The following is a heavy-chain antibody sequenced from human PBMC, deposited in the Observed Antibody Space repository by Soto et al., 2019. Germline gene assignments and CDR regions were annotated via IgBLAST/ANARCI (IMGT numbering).Heavy chain of an antibody. CDR3: ARRYGASFDD. CDR2: IYYGGST. J-gene: IGHJ4*02. V-gene: IGHV4-59*01. CDR1: GGSISSYY. Sequence: SETLSLTCTVSGGSISSYYWSWIRQPPGKGLEWIGYIYYGGSTNYNPSLKSRVTISVDTSKNQFSLKLSSVTAADTAVYYCARRYGASFDDWGQGTLVTVSS. D-gene: IGHD4-17*01.